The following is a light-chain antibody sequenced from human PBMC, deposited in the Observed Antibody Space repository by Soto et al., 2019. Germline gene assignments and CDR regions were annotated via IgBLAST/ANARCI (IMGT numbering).Light chain of an antibody. CDR3: SSYTSSSTAV. V-gene: IGLV2-14*01. CDR1: SSDVGGYNY. J-gene: IGLJ7*01. CDR2: NFN. Sequence: QSALTQPASVSGSLGQSIPISCTGTSSDVGGYNYVSWYQQHPGKAPKLIIYNFNNRPSGVSNRFSGSKSGNTASLTISGLQAEDEADYYCSSYTSSSTAVFGGGTQLTVL.